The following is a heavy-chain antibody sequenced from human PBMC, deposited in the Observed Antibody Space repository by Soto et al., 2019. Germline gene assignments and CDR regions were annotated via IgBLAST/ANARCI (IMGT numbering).Heavy chain of an antibody. CDR2: IYYSGST. V-gene: IGHV4-59*01. Sequence: SETLSLTCTVSGGSISSYDWSWIRQPPGKGLEWIGYIYYSGSTNYNPSPKSRVTISVDTSKNQFSLKLSSVTAADTAVYYRARRYGYAFDIWGQGTMVTVSS. D-gene: IGHD4-17*01. CDR3: ARRYGYAFDI. CDR1: GGSISSYD. J-gene: IGHJ3*02.